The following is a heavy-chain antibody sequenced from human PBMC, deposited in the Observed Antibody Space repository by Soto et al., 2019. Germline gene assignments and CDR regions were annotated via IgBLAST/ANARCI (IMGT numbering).Heavy chain of an antibody. J-gene: IGHJ4*02. CDR2: INHSGTT. Sequence: SETLSLTCAVDGGSFSGYYWSWIRQPPGKGLEWIGEINHSGTTKYNPSLKSRVTISVDSSKNQFSLKLSSVTAADTAVYYCARYNAASGTYYFGYWGQGTLVTVSS. CDR3: ARYNAASGTYYFGY. D-gene: IGHD6-13*01. CDR1: GGSFSGYY. V-gene: IGHV4-34*01.